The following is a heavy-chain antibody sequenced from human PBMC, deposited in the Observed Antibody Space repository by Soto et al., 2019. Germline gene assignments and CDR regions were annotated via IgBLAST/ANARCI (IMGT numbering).Heavy chain of an antibody. CDR3: ALHFMELAAIIWDS. D-gene: IGHD5-12*01. Sequence: SETLSLTCTVSAGSISITGYYWGWIRQPPGKGLEWMGSIYYSGSTYYNPSLKSRVTISVDTSKNQFSLRLSSVTAADTAVYYCALHFMELAAIIWDSCGQGTLVPVSS. J-gene: IGHJ4*02. V-gene: IGHV4-39*01. CDR2: IYYSGST. CDR1: AGSISITGYY.